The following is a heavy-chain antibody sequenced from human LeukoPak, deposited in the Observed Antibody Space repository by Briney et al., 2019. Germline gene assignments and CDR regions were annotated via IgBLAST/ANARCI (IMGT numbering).Heavy chain of an antibody. CDR3: ARELSSGYSGYDPFDY. Sequence: GGSLRLSCAASGFTFCSYGMHWVRQAPGKGLEWVAFIRYDGSNKYYADSVKGRFTISRDNSKNTLYLQMNSLRAEDTAVYYCARELSSGYSGYDPFDYWGQGTLVTVSS. CDR1: GFTFCSYG. D-gene: IGHD5-12*01. V-gene: IGHV3-30*02. J-gene: IGHJ4*02. CDR2: IRYDGSNK.